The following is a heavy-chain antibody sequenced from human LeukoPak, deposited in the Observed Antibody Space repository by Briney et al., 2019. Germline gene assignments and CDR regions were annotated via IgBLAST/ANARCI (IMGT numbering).Heavy chain of an antibody. J-gene: IGHJ4*02. V-gene: IGHV1-24*01. Sequence: ASVRVSCKVSGYTLTELSMHWVRQAPGKGLEWMGGFDPEDGETIYAQKFQGRVTMTEDTSTDTAYMELSSLRSEDTAVYYCATDPRSYGLLSNYWGQGTLVTVSS. CDR3: ATDPRSYGLLSNY. D-gene: IGHD5-18*01. CDR2: FDPEDGET. CDR1: GYTLTELS.